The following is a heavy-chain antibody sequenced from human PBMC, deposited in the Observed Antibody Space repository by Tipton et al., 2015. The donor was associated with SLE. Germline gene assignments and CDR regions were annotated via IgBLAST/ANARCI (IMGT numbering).Heavy chain of an antibody. D-gene: IGHD5-12*01. CDR3: AGGGSGYVSI. Sequence: QLVQSGGGLGQPGRSLRLSCEASGFTFEDHAMHWVREAPGKGLEWVSGVSWNGGGTAYADSVKGRFTISRDNAKNTLYLQMDSLRAEDTALYYCAGGGSGYVSIWGQGTMVTVAS. CDR2: VSWNGGGT. CDR1: GFTFEDHA. J-gene: IGHJ3*02. V-gene: IGHV3-9*01.